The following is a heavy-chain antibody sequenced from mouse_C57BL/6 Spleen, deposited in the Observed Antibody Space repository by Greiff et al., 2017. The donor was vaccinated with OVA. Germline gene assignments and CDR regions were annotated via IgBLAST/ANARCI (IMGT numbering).Heavy chain of an antibody. CDR2: INPNNGGT. CDR1: GYTFTDYN. J-gene: IGHJ4*01. V-gene: IGHV1-18*01. Sequence: EVKLQESGPELVKPGASVKIPCKASGYTFTDYNMDWVKQSHGKSLEWIGDINPNNGGTIYNQKFKGKATLTVDKSSSTAYMELRSLTSEDTAVYYCARSHYYGSSWAMDYWGQGTSVTVSS. CDR3: ARSHYYGSSWAMDY. D-gene: IGHD1-1*01.